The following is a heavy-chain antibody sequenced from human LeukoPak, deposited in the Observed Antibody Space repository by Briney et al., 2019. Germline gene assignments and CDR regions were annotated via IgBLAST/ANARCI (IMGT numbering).Heavy chain of an antibody. J-gene: IGHJ4*02. CDR1: GGSISGYY. Sequence: PSETLSLTCIVSGGSISGYYWSWIRQPAGKGLEWIGRIHSSGSTKYNPSLKSRVFMSVDTSKNDFFLKLGSVTAADTAVYYCARGTYYDTLTAYFPGSFDYWGQGTLVTVSS. CDR3: ARGTYYDTLTAYFPGSFDY. CDR2: IHSSGST. V-gene: IGHV4-4*07. D-gene: IGHD3-9*01.